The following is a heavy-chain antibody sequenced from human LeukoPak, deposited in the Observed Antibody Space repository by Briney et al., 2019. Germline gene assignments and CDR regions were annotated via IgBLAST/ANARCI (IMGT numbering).Heavy chain of an antibody. J-gene: IGHJ3*02. Sequence: GGSLRLSCAASGSIFNNFWMHWVRQAPGKGLEWVSSISSSSSYIYYADSVKGRFTISRDNARNSLYLQMNSLRAEDTAVYYCARVGLVGAFDIWGQGTMVTVSS. CDR3: ARVGLVGAFDI. D-gene: IGHD3/OR15-3a*01. V-gene: IGHV3-21*01. CDR1: GSIFNNFW. CDR2: ISSSSSYI.